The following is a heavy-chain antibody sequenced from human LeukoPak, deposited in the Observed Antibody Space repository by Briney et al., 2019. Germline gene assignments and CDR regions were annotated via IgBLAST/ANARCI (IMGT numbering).Heavy chain of an antibody. J-gene: IGHJ4*02. D-gene: IGHD2-2*02. V-gene: IGHV4-61*02. CDR1: GGSISSGSYY. CDR3: ARHYTFDFDY. CDR2: IYTSGST. Sequence: SETLSLTCTVSGGSISSGSYYWSWIRQPAGKGLEWIGRIYTSGSTNYNPSLKSRVTISVDTSKNQFSLKLSSVTAADTAVYYCARHYTFDFDYWGQGTLVTVSS.